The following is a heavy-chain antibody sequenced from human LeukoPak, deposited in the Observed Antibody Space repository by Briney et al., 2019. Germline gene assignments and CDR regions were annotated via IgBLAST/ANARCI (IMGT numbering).Heavy chain of an antibody. Sequence: PSETLSLTCTVSGGSISRYYWSWIRQPPGKGLEWIGYIYYSGSTNYNPSLKSRVTISVVTSKNQFSLRLSSVTAADTAVYYCARHESGVSSSWYDFDYWGQGTLVTVSS. CDR2: IYYSGST. V-gene: IGHV4-59*08. CDR3: ARHESGVSSSWYDFDY. J-gene: IGHJ4*02. D-gene: IGHD6-13*01. CDR1: GGSISRYY.